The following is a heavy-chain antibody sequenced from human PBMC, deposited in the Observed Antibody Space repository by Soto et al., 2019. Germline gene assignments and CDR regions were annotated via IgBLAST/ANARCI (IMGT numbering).Heavy chain of an antibody. CDR1: GGSISSGGYS. D-gene: IGHD5-12*01. CDR3: ARGGYSGPNNWFDP. CDR2: IYHSGST. Sequence: QLQLQESGSGLVKPSQTLSLTCAVSGGSISSGGYSWSWIWQPPGKGLEWIGYIYHSGSTYYNPSLKSRVTISVDRSKNQFSLKLSSVTAADTAVYYCARGGYSGPNNWFDPWGQGTLVTVSS. V-gene: IGHV4-30-2*01. J-gene: IGHJ5*02.